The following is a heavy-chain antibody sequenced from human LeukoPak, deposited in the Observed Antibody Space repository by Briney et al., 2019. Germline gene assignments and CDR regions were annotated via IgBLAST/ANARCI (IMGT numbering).Heavy chain of an antibody. D-gene: IGHD5-12*01. CDR3: ARILDIVARGGPYYYGMDV. CDR2: ISAYNGNT. J-gene: IGHJ6*02. Sequence: ASVKVSCKASGYTFTSYGISWVRQAPGQGLEWMGWISAYNGNTNYAQKLQGRVTMTTGTSTSTAYMELRSLRSDDTAVYYCARILDIVARGGPYYYGMDVWGQGTTVTVSS. V-gene: IGHV1-18*01. CDR1: GYTFTSYG.